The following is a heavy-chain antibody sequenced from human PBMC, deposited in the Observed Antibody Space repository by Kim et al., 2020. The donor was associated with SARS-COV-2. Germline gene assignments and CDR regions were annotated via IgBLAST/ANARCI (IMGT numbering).Heavy chain of an antibody. J-gene: IGHJ4*02. D-gene: IGHD6-19*01. CDR2: ISYDGSNK. V-gene: IGHV3-30*18. CDR3: AKGGAAVAGRGEYFDY. CDR1: GFTFSSYG. Sequence: GGSLRLSCAASGFTFSSYGMHWVRQAPGKGLEWVAVISYDGSNKYYADSVKGRFTISRDNSKNTLYLQMNSLRAEDSAVYYCAKGGAAVAGRGEYFDYWGQGTLVTVSS.